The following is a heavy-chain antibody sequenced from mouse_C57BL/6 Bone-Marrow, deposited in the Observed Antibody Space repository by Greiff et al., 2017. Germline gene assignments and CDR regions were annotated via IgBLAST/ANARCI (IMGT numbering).Heavy chain of an antibody. D-gene: IGHD1-1*01. J-gene: IGHJ2*01. Sequence: VQLQQSGAELVRPGASVKLSCTASGFNIKDDYMHWVKQRPEQGLEWIGWIDPENGDTEYASKFQGKATITAYTSSNTAYLQLSSLTSEDTAVYYCTILLRFFDYWGQGTTLTVSS. V-gene: IGHV14-4*01. CDR3: TILLRFFDY. CDR1: GFNIKDDY. CDR2: IDPENGDT.